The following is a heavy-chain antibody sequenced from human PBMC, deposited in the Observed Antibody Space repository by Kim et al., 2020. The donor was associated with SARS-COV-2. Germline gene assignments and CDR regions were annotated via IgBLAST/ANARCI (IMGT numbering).Heavy chain of an antibody. J-gene: IGHJ5*02. D-gene: IGHD3-22*01. CDR1: GGSISSSSYY. CDR2: IYYSGST. CDR3: ARERGYDSSGYHPAHPGWFDP. V-gene: IGHV4-39*02. Sequence: SETLSLTCTVSGGSISSSSYYWGWIRQPPGKGLEWIGSIYYSGSTYYNPSLKSRVTISVDTSKNQFSLKLSSVTAADTAVYYCARERGYDSSGYHPAHPGWFDPWGQGTLVTVSS.